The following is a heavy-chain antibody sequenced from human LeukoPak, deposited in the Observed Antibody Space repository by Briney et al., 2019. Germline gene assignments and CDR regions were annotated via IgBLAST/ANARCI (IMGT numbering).Heavy chain of an antibody. D-gene: IGHD2-2*02. J-gene: IGHJ4*02. CDR3: ARDGSIPDY. CDR2: INSDGSST. Sequence: GGSLRLSCAASEFTFSNHWMHWVRQAPGEGLVWVSYINSDGSSTSYADYVKGRFTISRDNARNTLYLQMNSLRVEDTAVYYCARDGSIPDYWGQGTLVTASS. CDR1: EFTFSNHW. V-gene: IGHV3-74*01.